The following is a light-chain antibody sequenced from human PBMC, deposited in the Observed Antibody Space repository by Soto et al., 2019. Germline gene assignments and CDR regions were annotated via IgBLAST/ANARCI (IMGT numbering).Light chain of an antibody. CDR2: EVV. CDR3: AAWDDSLSGFYV. J-gene: IGLJ1*01. V-gene: IGLV2-14*01. CDR1: SSDVGYYNY. Sequence: QSVLTQPASVSGSPGQSITISCTGTSSDVGYYNYVSWFQQHPGKAPKLMISEVVNRPSGVSIRFYGSKSGDTASLTITGLQAEDEADYYCAAWDDSLSGFYVFGT.